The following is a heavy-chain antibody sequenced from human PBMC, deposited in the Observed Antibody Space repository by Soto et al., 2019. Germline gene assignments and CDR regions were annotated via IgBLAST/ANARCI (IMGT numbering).Heavy chain of an antibody. J-gene: IGHJ4*02. D-gene: IGHD1-26*01. V-gene: IGHV3-72*01. CDR2: TRNKARSYTT. Sequence: HPGGSLRLSCAASGFTFSDHYMDWVRQAPGKGLEWVGRTRNKARSYTTEYAASVRGRFTISRDDSKNSLYLQMNSLETEDTAVYYCVKASGDFSFDFWGQGTLVTVSS. CDR3: VKASGDFSFDF. CDR1: GFTFSDHY.